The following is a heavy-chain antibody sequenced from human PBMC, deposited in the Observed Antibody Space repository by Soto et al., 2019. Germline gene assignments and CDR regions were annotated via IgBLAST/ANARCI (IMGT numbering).Heavy chain of an antibody. D-gene: IGHD2-15*01. Sequence: GSLRLSCAASGFDFSSNSMTWVRQAPGNGQEWVSGISATGDKTFYLDSVRGRFTVSRDIYKNILYLHMSSLRAEDTAVYYCTKWSGLGDAWGQVTLVTVPQ. CDR1: GFDFSSNS. V-gene: IGHV3-23*01. CDR3: TKWSGLGDA. J-gene: IGHJ5*02. CDR2: ISATGDKT.